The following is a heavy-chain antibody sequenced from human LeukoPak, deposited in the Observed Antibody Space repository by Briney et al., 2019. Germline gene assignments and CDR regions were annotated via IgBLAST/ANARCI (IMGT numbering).Heavy chain of an antibody. V-gene: IGHV3-33*01. CDR1: GFTFSSYG. J-gene: IGHJ4*02. D-gene: IGHD3-9*01. CDR2: IWYDGSNK. Sequence: GGSLRLSCAASGFTFSSYGMHWVRQAPGKGLEWVAVIWYDGSNKYYADSVKGRFTISRDNSKNTLYLQMNSLRAEDTAVYYCARDVSYYDILTGYYNGGGYDYWGQGTLVTVSS. CDR3: ARDVSYYDILTGYYNGGGYDY.